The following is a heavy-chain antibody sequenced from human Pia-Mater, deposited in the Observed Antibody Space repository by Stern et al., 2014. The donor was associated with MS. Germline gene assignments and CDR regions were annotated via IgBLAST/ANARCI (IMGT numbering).Heavy chain of an antibody. Sequence: QVQLQESGPGLVKPSETLSLTCTVSGGSVSSSTYYWGWIRQPPGKNLEWFGSFYYPGKTYDTPPLPSRLTIPIGASRNQFSLKLTSVTAADTAVYYCARQGSFDFWSGWGQGTLVTVSS. V-gene: IGHV4-39*01. CDR2: FYYPGKT. J-gene: IGHJ4*02. CDR3: ARQGSFDFWSG. CDR1: GGSVSSSTYY. D-gene: IGHD3-3*01.